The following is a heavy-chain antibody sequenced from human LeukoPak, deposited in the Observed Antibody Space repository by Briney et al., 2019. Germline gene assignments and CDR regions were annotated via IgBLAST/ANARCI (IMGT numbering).Heavy chain of an antibody. J-gene: IGHJ4*02. CDR1: GGSISSGSYY. Sequence: SQTLSLTCTVSGGSISSGSYYWSWIRQPAGKGLEWIGRIYTSGSTNYNPSLKSRVTISVDTSKNQFSLKLSSVTAADTAVYYCARVAYFDNSGYYYSFDYWGQGTLVTVSS. CDR3: ARVAYFDNSGYYYSFDY. D-gene: IGHD3-22*01. V-gene: IGHV4-61*02. CDR2: IYTSGST.